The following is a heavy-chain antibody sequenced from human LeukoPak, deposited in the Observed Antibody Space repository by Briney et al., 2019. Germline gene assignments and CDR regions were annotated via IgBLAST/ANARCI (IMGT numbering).Heavy chain of an antibody. V-gene: IGHV4-4*02. CDR2: IYHSGST. CDR3: ARGEMASVLFDY. J-gene: IGHJ4*02. D-gene: IGHD5-24*01. Sequence: SGTLSLTCAVSGGSISSSNWWSWVRQPPGKGLEWIGEIYHSGSTNYNPSLTSRVTLSVDTSKNQFSLNLRSVTAADTAMYYCARGEMASVLFDYWGQGTLVAVSS. CDR1: GGSISSSNW.